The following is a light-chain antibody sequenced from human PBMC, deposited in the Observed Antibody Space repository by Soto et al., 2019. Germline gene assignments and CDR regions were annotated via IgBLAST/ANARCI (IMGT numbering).Light chain of an antibody. CDR1: SSDIGAYNR. CDR2: DVN. V-gene: IGLV2-18*02. Sequence: QSVLTQPPSVSGLPGHSVGISCTGTSSDIGAYNRVSWYQQPPGTAPKLMIYDVNNRPSGVPDRFSGSKSGNTASLTISGLQADAEADYYCSSLTSSNTHVFGTGPKVTVL. CDR3: SSLTSSNTHV. J-gene: IGLJ1*01.